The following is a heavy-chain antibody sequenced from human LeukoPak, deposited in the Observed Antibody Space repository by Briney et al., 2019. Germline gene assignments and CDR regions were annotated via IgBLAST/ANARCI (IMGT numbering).Heavy chain of an antibody. CDR3: ARIGVSRAAAGRYTDAFDI. D-gene: IGHD6-13*01. J-gene: IGHJ3*02. CDR2: ISTYNDNI. Sequence: GASVKVSCKASGYTFTNYGISWVRQAPGQGLEWMGWISTYNDNINFAQKFQGRVTMTTDTTTNTAYMELKSLRSDDTAVYYCARIGVSRAAAGRYTDAFDIWGQGTVVTVSS. CDR1: GYTFTNYG. V-gene: IGHV1-18*01.